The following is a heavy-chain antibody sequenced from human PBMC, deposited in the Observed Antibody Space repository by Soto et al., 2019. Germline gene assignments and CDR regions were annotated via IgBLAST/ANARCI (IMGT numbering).Heavy chain of an antibody. D-gene: IGHD2-15*01. CDR2: IIHILGIA. V-gene: IGHV1-69*02. CDR3: ARALPLSGFDP. CDR1: GGTFSSYT. J-gene: IGHJ5*02. Sequence: QVQLVQSGAEVKKPGSSVKVSCKASGGTFSSYTISWVRQAPGQGLECMGRIIHILGIANYAQKVQGRVTITADKATSTADMELSSLRSEDTAVYYCARALPLSGFDPWGQGTLVTVSS.